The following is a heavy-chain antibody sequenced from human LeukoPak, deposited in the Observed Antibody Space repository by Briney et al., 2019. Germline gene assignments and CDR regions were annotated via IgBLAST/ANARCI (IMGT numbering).Heavy chain of an antibody. CDR1: GFTFSSYW. D-gene: IGHD1-14*01. CDR3: ARSNQADDY. Sequence: PGRSLTLSCAASGFTFSSYWMHWVRQVHGKGLVWVARINPGGSSITYADSVKGRFTISRDNAKNTLYLQMDSLRAEDTGVYYCARSNQADDYWGQGTLVTVSS. V-gene: IGHV3-74*01. CDR2: INPGGSSI. J-gene: IGHJ4*02.